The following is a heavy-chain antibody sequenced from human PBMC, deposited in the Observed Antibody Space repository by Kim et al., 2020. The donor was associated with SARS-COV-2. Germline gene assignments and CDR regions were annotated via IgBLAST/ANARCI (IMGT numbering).Heavy chain of an antibody. CDR2: ITPILGIA. Sequence: SVKVSCKASGGTFSSYAISWVRQAPGQGLEWMGRITPILGIANYAQKFQGRVTITADKSTSTAYMELSSLRSEDTAVYYCASNIVVVVAATGGYFDYWGQGTLVTVSS. J-gene: IGHJ4*02. CDR1: GGTFSSYA. D-gene: IGHD2-15*01. CDR3: ASNIVVVVAATGGYFDY. V-gene: IGHV1-69*04.